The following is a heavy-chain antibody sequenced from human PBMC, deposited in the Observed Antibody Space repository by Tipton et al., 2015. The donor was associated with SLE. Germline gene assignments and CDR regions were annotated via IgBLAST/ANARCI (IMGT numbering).Heavy chain of an antibody. CDR1: GYTFTSYG. D-gene: IGHD3-3*01. Sequence: QLVQSGAEVKKPGAPVKVSCKASGYTFTSYGISWVRQAPGQGLEWMGGIIPIFGTANYAQKFQGRVTITTDESTSTAYMELSSLRSEDTAVYYCVTGYYDFWSGFGYWGQGTLVTVSS. V-gene: IGHV1-69*05. CDR2: IIPIFGTA. CDR3: VTGYYDFWSGFGY. J-gene: IGHJ4*02.